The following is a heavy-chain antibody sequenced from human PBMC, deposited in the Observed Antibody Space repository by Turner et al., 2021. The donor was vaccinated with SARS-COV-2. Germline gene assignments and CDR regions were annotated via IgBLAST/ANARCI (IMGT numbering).Heavy chain of an antibody. D-gene: IGHD2-2*01. V-gene: IGHV3-30*18. Sequence: QVQLVESGGGVVQPGRSLRLTCAASGFAFSSYGMHWVRQDPGKGLEWVAVISYDGSNKYYADSVKGRFTISRDNSKNTLFLQMNSLRAEDTAVYYCAKGLGPYCSSTSCYSAAFDYWGQGTLVTVSS. CDR2: ISYDGSNK. J-gene: IGHJ4*02. CDR1: GFAFSSYG. CDR3: AKGLGPYCSSTSCYSAAFDY.